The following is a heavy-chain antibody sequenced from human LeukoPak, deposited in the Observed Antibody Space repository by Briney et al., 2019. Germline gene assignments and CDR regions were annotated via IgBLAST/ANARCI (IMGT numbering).Heavy chain of an antibody. V-gene: IGHV4-4*07. D-gene: IGHD3-10*01. Sequence: SETLSLTCTVSAGSISSSFWTWIRQPAGTGLEWSGRISTTETTHYSPSLRHRVNMSVDTSKNQFSLKMTSVTAADTAIYYCAREDSASGRGLGSWGQGTLVTVSS. CDR3: AREDSASGRGLGS. J-gene: IGHJ5*02. CDR2: ISTTETT. CDR1: AGSISSSF.